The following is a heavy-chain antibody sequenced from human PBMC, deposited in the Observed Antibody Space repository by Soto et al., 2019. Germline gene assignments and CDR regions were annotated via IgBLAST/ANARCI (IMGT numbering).Heavy chain of an antibody. Sequence: QVTLKESGPVLVKPTETLTLRCTVSGLSSTDSERGVSWIRQPPGQPLEWLAHIDSSGEKSYRTFLKSRLAISKDTSKSQIVLTMTNMDPADTATYYCSRRHLAVAVSPWFDPWGQGIPVTVSS. J-gene: IGHJ5*02. CDR2: IDSSGEK. V-gene: IGHV2-26*01. CDR1: GLSSTDSERG. D-gene: IGHD6-19*01. CDR3: SRRHLAVAVSPWFDP.